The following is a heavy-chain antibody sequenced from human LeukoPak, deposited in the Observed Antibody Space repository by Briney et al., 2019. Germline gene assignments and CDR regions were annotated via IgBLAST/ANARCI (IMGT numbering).Heavy chain of an antibody. V-gene: IGHV4-34*01. CDR1: GGSFSGYY. CDR3: ARGPLRSGYYRPNWFDP. Sequence: ASETLSLTCAVYGGSFSGYYWSWIRQPPGKGLEWIGEINHSGSTNYNPSLKSRVTISVDTSKNQFSLELNSVTAADTTVYYCARGPLRSGYYRPNWFDPWGQGTLVTVSS. CDR2: INHSGST. J-gene: IGHJ5*02. D-gene: IGHD3-3*01.